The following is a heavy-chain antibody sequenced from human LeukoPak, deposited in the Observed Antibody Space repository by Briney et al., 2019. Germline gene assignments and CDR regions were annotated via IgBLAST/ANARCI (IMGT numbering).Heavy chain of an antibody. D-gene: IGHD3-10*02. CDR2: IYYSGST. CDR1: GGSISSYY. Sequence: SETLSLTCSVSGGSISSYYWSWIRQPPGKGLEWIGYIYYSGSTNYNPSLKSRVTISVDTSKNQFSLKLSSVTAADTAVYYCARGPYYYDRDAFDIWGQGTMVTVSS. CDR3: ARGPYYYDRDAFDI. V-gene: IGHV4-59*12. J-gene: IGHJ3*02.